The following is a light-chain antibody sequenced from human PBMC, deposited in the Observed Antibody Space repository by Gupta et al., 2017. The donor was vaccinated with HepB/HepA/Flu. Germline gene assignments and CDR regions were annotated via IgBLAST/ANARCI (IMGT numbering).Light chain of an antibody. V-gene: IGLV2-14*03. J-gene: IGLJ1*01. CDR2: DVT. CDR3: RAYATISALVFDV. CDR1: SSDVGGYKY. Sequence: QSALTQPASVSGSPGQSITLSCSGTSSDVGGYKYVSWYQQHPGKAPKLIIYDVTNRPSGVSDRFSGSKSGNTASLTISGLQAEDEADYYCRAYATISALVFDVFGTGTKVTVL.